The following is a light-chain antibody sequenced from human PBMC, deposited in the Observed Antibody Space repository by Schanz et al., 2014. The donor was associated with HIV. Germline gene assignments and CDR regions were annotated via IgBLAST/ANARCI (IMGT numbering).Light chain of an antibody. CDR1: RTVIKY. J-gene: IGKJ1*01. Sequence: ETVLTQSPGTLSLSPGERATLSCRASRTVIKYLAWYQQKPGQAPRLLIYDTSNRAAGVQDRFSGSRSGTEFTLTITRVEPEDVAEYSCQQYSSFPWTFGQGTKLEIK. CDR2: DTS. CDR3: QQYSSFPWT. V-gene: IGKV3-11*01.